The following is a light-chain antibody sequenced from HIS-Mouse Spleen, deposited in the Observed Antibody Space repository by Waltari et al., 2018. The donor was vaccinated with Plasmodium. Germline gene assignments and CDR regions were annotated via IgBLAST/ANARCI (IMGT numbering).Light chain of an antibody. CDR3: QQYYSYLLT. J-gene: IGKJ4*01. CDR1: QGISSY. V-gene: IGKV1-8*01. Sequence: AIRMTQSPSSFSASTGDRVTITCRASQGISSYLAWYQKKPGKAPKLLIYAASTLQSGVPSRCSGSGSGTDFTLTISCLQSEDFATYYCQQYYSYLLTFGGGTKVEIK. CDR2: AAS.